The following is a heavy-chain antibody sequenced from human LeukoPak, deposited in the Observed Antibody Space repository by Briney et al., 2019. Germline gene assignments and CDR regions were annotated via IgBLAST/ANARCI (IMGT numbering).Heavy chain of an antibody. D-gene: IGHD2-15*01. CDR1: GFTFGSYY. V-gene: IGHV3-21*01. CDR3: ARAYCSGGSCYPFDY. CDR2: ISSSSSYI. Sequence: GGSLRLSCAASGFTFGSYYMHWVRQAPGKGLEWVSSISSSSSYIYYADSVKGRFTISRDTAKNSLYLQMNSLRAEDTAVYYCARAYCSGGSCYPFDYWGQGTLVTVSS. J-gene: IGHJ4*02.